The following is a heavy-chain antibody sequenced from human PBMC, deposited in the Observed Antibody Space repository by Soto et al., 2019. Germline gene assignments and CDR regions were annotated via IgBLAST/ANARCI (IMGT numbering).Heavy chain of an antibody. V-gene: IGHV3-23*01. CDR3: ARQPPQLIHCSSTSRHDPLDI. Sequence: GGSLRLSCAASGFTFSSYAMSWVRQAPGKGLEWVSAISGSGGSTYYADSVKGRFTISRDNSKNTLYLQMNSLRAEDTAVYYCARQPPQLIHCSSTSRHDPLDIWGQGTIVT. D-gene: IGHD2-2*01. CDR2: ISGSGGST. J-gene: IGHJ3*02. CDR1: GFTFSSYA.